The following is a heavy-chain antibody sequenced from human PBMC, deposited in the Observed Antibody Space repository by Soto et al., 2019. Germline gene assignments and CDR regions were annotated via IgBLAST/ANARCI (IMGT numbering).Heavy chain of an antibody. CDR1: GFTFSSYG. Sequence: QVQLVESGGGVVQPGRSLRLSCAASGFTFSSYGMHWVRQAPGKGLEWVAVISYDGSNKYYADSVKGRFTISRDNSKNTLYLQMNSLRAEDTAVYYCAKDFGGYSGYDYCDYLGQGTLVTVSS. V-gene: IGHV3-30*18. CDR3: AKDFGGYSGYDYCDY. D-gene: IGHD5-12*01. J-gene: IGHJ4*02. CDR2: ISYDGSNK.